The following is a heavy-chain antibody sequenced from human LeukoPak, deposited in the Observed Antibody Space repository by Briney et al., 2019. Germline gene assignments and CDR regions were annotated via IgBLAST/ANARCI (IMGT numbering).Heavy chain of an antibody. CDR3: ATGRFGVVMETWFDP. D-gene: IGHD3-3*01. CDR1: GGSISSYY. J-gene: IGHJ5*02. CDR2: IYYSGST. V-gene: IGHV4-59*01. Sequence: KPSETLSLTCTVSGGSISSYYWSWIRQPPGKGLEWIGYIYYSGSTNYNPSLKSRVTISVDTSKNQFSLKLSSVTAADTAVYYCATGRFGVVMETWFDPWGQGTLVTVSS.